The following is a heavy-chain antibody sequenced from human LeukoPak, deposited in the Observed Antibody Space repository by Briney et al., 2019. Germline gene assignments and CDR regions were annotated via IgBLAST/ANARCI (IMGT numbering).Heavy chain of an antibody. CDR2: ISVRGGDI. V-gene: IGHV3-48*02. CDR3: ARDKGRGYSYGWDY. J-gene: IGHJ4*02. Sequence: GGSLRLSCAASGFNFSTYSMNWVRQAPGKGLEWVSYISVRGGDIYYADSVKGRFTVSRDNAKDSLYLQMHTLRDEDTAVYYCARDKGRGYSYGWDYWGQGTLVTVSS. D-gene: IGHD5-18*01. CDR1: GFNFSTYS.